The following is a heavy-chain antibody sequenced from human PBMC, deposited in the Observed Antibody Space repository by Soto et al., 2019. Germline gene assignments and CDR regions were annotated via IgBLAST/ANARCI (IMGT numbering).Heavy chain of an antibody. V-gene: IGHV3-30*18. CDR3: AKAPPITGTTDY. D-gene: IGHD1-20*01. J-gene: IGHJ4*02. Sequence: PGGSLRLSCAASGFIFSNYGMHWVRQAPGKGLEWVAVISYDGSNKYYADSVKGRFTISRDNSKNTLYLQMNSLRAEDTAVYYCAKAPPITGTTDYWGQGTLVTVSS. CDR1: GFIFSNYG. CDR2: ISYDGSNK.